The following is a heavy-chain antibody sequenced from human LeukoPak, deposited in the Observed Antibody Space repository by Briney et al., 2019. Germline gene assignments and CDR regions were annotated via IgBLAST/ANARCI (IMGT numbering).Heavy chain of an antibody. Sequence: SSETLSLTCTVSGGSVSSGSYYWSWIRQPPGKGLEWIGYIYYSGSTNYNPSLKSRVTISVDTSKNQFSLKLSSVTAAETAVYYCARDGLEYSSRAGAFDIWGQGTMVTVSS. CDR2: IYYSGST. J-gene: IGHJ3*02. D-gene: IGHD6-6*01. CDR1: GGSVSSGSYY. CDR3: ARDGLEYSSRAGAFDI. V-gene: IGHV4-61*01.